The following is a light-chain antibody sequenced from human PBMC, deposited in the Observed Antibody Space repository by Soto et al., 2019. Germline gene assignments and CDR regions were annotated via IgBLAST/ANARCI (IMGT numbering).Light chain of an antibody. CDR1: QSVSSSY. CDR2: GAS. J-gene: IGKJ1*01. Sequence: EIVLTQSPGTLSLSPGERATLSCRASQSVSSSYLAWYQQKPGQAPRLLIHGASSRATGIPDRFSGSGSGTDFTLTIIRLEPEDFAVYYCQQYGSSPQTFGQGTKVDIK. V-gene: IGKV3-20*01. CDR3: QQYGSSPQT.